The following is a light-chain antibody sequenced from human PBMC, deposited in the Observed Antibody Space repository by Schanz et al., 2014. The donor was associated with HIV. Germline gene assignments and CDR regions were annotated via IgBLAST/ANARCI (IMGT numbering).Light chain of an antibody. CDR1: QIISTS. CDR3: LQHNTWPWT. J-gene: IGKJ1*01. CDR2: GAS. V-gene: IGKV3D-15*01. Sequence: VLTQSPATLSAYPGERVTLSCRTTQIISTSLAWYQQRPGQPPRLLLYGASSRATGIPDRFSGSGSGTDFTLNISGLQSEDFALYYCLQHNTWPWTFGQGTKVEVK.